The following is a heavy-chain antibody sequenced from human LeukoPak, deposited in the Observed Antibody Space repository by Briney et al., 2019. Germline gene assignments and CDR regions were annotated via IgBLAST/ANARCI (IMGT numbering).Heavy chain of an antibody. CDR3: ARVRVSSGWSFDY. CDR2: IYYSGST. D-gene: IGHD6-19*01. J-gene: IGHJ4*02. V-gene: IGHV4-39*07. CDR1: GGSIKSNY. Sequence: SETLSLTCTVSGGSIKSNYWGWIRQPPGKGLEWIGSIYYSGSTYYNPSLKSRVTISVDTSKNQFSLKLSSVTAADTAVYYCARVRVSSGWSFDYWGQGTLVTVSS.